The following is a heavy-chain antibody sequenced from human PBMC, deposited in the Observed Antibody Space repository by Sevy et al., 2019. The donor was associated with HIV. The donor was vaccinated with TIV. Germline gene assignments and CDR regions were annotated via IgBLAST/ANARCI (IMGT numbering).Heavy chain of an antibody. CDR1: GFTFSTHA. CDR2: ISYDGSHK. CDR3: AREEGYSIDWSPGNY. J-gene: IGHJ4*02. Sequence: GGALRLSCAASGFTFSTHAMHWVRQAPGKGLQWVSLISYDGSHKYYADSVKGRFTGSRDDSKNTVFLQLSSLRPKETAVYYCAREEGYSIDWSPGNYWGQGTLVTVSS. D-gene: IGHD3-9*01. V-gene: IGHV3-30-3*01.